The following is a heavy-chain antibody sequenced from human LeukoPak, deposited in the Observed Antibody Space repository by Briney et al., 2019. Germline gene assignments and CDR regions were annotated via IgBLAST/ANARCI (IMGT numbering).Heavy chain of an antibody. CDR2: INHSGST. CDR1: GGSFSGYY. Sequence: SETLSLTCAVYGGSFSGYYWSWLRQPPGKGLEWIGEINHSGSTNYNPSLKSRVTISVDTSKNQFSLKLSSVTAADTAVYYCASARSGSKMYYFDYWGQGTLVTVSS. CDR3: ASARSGSKMYYFDY. J-gene: IGHJ4*02. D-gene: IGHD3-10*01. V-gene: IGHV4-34*01.